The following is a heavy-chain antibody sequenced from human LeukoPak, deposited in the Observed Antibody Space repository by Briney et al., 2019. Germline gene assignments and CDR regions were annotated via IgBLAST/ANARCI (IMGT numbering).Heavy chain of an antibody. D-gene: IGHD3-22*01. CDR2: ISSSGGTT. V-gene: IGHV3-11*01. CDR1: GFTFSDYY. Sequence: PGGSLRLSCAASGFTFSDYYMSWIRQAPGKGLEWVSYISSSGGTTYYADSVKDRFTISRDNANNSLYLQMNSLRAEDTAVYYCARDTRLRGYYYDSSGYPGDYWGQGTLVTVSS. CDR3: ARDTRLRGYYYDSSGYPGDY. J-gene: IGHJ4*02.